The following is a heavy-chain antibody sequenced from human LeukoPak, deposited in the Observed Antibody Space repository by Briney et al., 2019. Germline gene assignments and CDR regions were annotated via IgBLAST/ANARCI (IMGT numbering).Heavy chain of an antibody. CDR3: ARVGPLNYYGSGSSDG. Sequence: GGSLRLSCAASGFTFSSYAMSWVRQAPGKGLEWVSSISSSSSYIYYADSVKGRFTISRDNAKNSLYLQMNSLRAEDTAVYYCARVGPLNYYGSGSSDGGGQGTLVTVSS. CDR2: ISSSSSYI. J-gene: IGHJ4*02. D-gene: IGHD3-10*01. CDR1: GFTFSSYA. V-gene: IGHV3-21*01.